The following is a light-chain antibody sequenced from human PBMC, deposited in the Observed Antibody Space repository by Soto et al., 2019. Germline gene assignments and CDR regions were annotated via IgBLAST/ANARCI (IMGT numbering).Light chain of an antibody. CDR2: GAS. CDR3: QQYNNWPPIT. Sequence: EIEMTQSPATLSVSPGERATLSCRASQSVSGNLAWYQQIPGQAPRLLIYGASTRTTGFPARFSGSVSGTEFTLTISSLQSEDFSVYYCQQYNNWPPITFGQGTRLEIK. J-gene: IGKJ5*01. CDR1: QSVSGN. V-gene: IGKV3-15*01.